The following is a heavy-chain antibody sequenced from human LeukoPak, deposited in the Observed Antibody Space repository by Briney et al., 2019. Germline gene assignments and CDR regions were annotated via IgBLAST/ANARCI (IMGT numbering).Heavy chain of an antibody. D-gene: IGHD3-22*01. CDR3: AKGYYYDNSGESYFDY. CDR1: GFTFSSYA. V-gene: IGHV3-23*01. J-gene: IGHJ4*02. CDR2: MSGSGART. Sequence: GGSLRLSCAASGFTFSSYAMHWVRQAPGKGLEWVSLMSGSGARTYYADSVKGRFTISRDNSKNTLYLHMNSLRAEDTAVYYCAKGYYYDNSGESYFDYWGQGTLVTVSS.